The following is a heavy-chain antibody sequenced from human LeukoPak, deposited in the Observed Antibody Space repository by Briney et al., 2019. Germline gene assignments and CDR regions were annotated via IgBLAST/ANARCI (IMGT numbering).Heavy chain of an antibody. CDR3: ARDRDSSGYPPGYFDL. J-gene: IGHJ2*01. D-gene: IGHD3-22*01. CDR2: IYYSGST. Sequence: PSETLSLTCTVSGGSISSGGYYWSWLRQHPGKGLEWIGYIYYSGSTYYNPSLKSRVTISVDTSKNQFSLKLSSVTAADTAVYYCARDRDSSGYPPGYFDLWGRGTLVTVSS. CDR1: GGSISSGGYY. V-gene: IGHV4-31*03.